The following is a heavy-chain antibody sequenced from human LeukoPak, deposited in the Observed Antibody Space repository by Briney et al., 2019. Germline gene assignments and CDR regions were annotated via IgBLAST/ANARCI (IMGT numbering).Heavy chain of an antibody. CDR3: ARVAVTTDAFDI. V-gene: IGHV4-61*01. J-gene: IGHJ3*02. CDR1: GGSFSSGSYY. CDR2: IFYSGNT. D-gene: IGHD4-11*01. Sequence: SETLSLTCTVSGGSFSSGSYYWSWIRQPPGKGLEWIGYIFYSGNTNYNPSLKSRVTISVDTSKNQFSLRLSSVTAADTAVYYCARVAVTTDAFDIWGQGTMVTVSS.